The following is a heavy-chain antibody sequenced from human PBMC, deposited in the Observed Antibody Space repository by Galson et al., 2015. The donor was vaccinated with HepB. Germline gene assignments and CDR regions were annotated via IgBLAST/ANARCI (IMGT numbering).Heavy chain of an antibody. V-gene: IGHV1-69*13. CDR2: FIPISGST. J-gene: IGHJ4*02. Sequence: SVKVSCKASGESFSSFAISWVRHAPGQGREWMGGFIPISGSTNYAQKFQGRVTISAIESTTTVYMDLSSLRSEDTAVYYCARGPPRTRRYFDHWGQGTLVTVSS. CDR1: GESFSSFA. CDR3: ARGPPRTRRYFDH. D-gene: IGHD3-16*02.